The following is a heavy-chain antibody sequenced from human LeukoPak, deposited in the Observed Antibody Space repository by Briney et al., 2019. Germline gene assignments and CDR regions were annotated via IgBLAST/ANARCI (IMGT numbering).Heavy chain of an antibody. V-gene: IGHV3-21*01. Sequence: GGPLRLSCAASGFTFSSYSMNWVRQAPGKGLEWVSSISSSSSYIYYADSVKGRFTISRDNAKNSLYLQMNSLRAEDTAVYYCAREFGYCSGGSCYSFGYYFDYWGQGTLVTVSS. J-gene: IGHJ4*02. CDR2: ISSSSSYI. D-gene: IGHD2-15*01. CDR1: GFTFSSYS. CDR3: AREFGYCSGGSCYSFGYYFDY.